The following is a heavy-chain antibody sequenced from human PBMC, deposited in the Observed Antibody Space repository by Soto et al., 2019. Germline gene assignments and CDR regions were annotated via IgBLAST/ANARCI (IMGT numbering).Heavy chain of an antibody. Sequence: KPSETLSLTCAVSGYSISSGYYWGWIRQPPGKGLEWIGSIYHSGSTYYNPSLKSRVTISVDTSKNQFSLKLSSVTAADTAVYYCARGYCSSISCYHGMDVWGQGTTVTVSS. V-gene: IGHV4-38-2*01. J-gene: IGHJ6*02. CDR1: GYSISSGYY. CDR2: IYHSGST. CDR3: ARGYCSSISCYHGMDV. D-gene: IGHD2-2*01.